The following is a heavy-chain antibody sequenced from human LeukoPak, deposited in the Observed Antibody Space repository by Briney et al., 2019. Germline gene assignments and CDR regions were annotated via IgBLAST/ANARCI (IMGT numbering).Heavy chain of an antibody. Sequence: GESLKISCKGSGYSFPNYWIGWVRQMPGKGLEWVGIIYPGDSDTTYKPSFQGQVTISADKSISTAYLQWSSLKASDTAMYYCARSRAEKVPVWGSYRHHDAFDIRGQGTRVTVSP. CDR3: ARSRAEKVPVWGSYRHHDAFDI. D-gene: IGHD3-16*02. CDR2: IYPGDSDT. CDR1: GYSFPNYW. J-gene: IGHJ3*02. V-gene: IGHV5-51*01.